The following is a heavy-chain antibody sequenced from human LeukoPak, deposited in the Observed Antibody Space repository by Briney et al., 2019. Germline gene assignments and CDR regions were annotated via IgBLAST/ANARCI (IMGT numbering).Heavy chain of an antibody. CDR1: GIALSNYG. CDR3: ARHGGYSSYYYGMDV. Sequence: GGSLRLSCAVSGIALSNYGMSWVRQAPGKGLEWVAGISDSGGRTNYADSVKGRFTISRDNPKNTLYLQMNSLRPEDTAVYYCARHGGYSSYYYGMDVWGQGTTVTVSS. V-gene: IGHV3-23*01. CDR2: ISDSGGRT. J-gene: IGHJ6*02. D-gene: IGHD5-18*01.